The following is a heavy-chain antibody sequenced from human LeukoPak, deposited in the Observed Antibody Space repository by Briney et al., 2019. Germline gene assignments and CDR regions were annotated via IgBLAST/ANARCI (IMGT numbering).Heavy chain of an antibody. V-gene: IGHV4-61*02. Sequence: SETLSLTCTVSGGSISSNNFYWSWIRQPAGKGLEWIGRIYPTGSPKYNPSLKSRVTMSEDTSKNQFSLKLSSVTAADTAVYYCARALVVVVAAHAFDIWGQGTMVTVSS. J-gene: IGHJ3*02. D-gene: IGHD2-15*01. CDR2: IYPTGSP. CDR1: GGSISSNNFY. CDR3: ARALVVVVAAHAFDI.